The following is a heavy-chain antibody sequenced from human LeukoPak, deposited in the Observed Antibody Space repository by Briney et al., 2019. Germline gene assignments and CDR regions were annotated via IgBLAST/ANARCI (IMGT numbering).Heavy chain of an antibody. J-gene: IGHJ4*02. CDR2: INPNSGGT. Sequence: ASVKVSCKSSGYTFTGYYMHLVRQAPGQGLEWMGWINPNSGGTNYAQKFQGRVPMTRDTSISTAYMELSRLRSDDTAVYYCALEMATMGYWGQGTLVTVSS. CDR3: ALEMATMGY. D-gene: IGHD5-24*01. CDR1: GYTFTGYY. V-gene: IGHV1-2*02.